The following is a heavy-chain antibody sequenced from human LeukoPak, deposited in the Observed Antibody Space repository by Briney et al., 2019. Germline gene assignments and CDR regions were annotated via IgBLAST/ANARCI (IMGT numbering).Heavy chain of an antibody. CDR2: INHSGST. V-gene: IGHV4-34*01. J-gene: IGHJ4*02. Sequence: SETLSLTCAVYGGSFSGYYWSWIRQPPGKGLEWIGEINHSGSTNYNPSLKSRVTISVDTSKNQFSLKLGSVTAADTAVYYCARGSSGSPSVYYFDYWGQGTLVTVSS. D-gene: IGHD1-26*01. CDR3: ARGSSGSPSVYYFDY. CDR1: GGSFSGYY.